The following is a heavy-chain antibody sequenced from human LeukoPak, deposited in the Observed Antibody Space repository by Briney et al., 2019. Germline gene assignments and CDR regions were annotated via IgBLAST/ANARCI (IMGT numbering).Heavy chain of an antibody. V-gene: IGHV4-31*03. D-gene: IGHD3-10*01. J-gene: IGHJ3*02. CDR3: ARGVKGLRGAFDI. CDR1: GGSISSGVYY. CDR2: IYYSGGT. Sequence: PSETLSLTCTVSGGSISSGVYYWSWIRQHPGKGLEWIGYIYYSGGTYSNPSLKSRLTMSVDISKNQFSLKLSSVTAADTAVYYCARGVKGLRGAFDIWGQGTMVTVSS.